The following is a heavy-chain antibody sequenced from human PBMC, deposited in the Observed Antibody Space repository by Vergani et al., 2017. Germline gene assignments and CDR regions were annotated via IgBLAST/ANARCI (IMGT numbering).Heavy chain of an antibody. V-gene: IGHV5-51*01. D-gene: IGHD3-22*01. J-gene: IGHJ4*02. CDR3: ARLYGRDSSGSKYFDY. CDR1: GYSFTNYW. Sequence: EVQLVQSGAEVKKPGESLKISCQISGYSFTNYWIGWVRQMPGKGLEWMGIIHPADSDTRYSPSFQGQVTISVDKSNSTAYLQRRSLRASDSAMYYCARLYGRDSSGSKYFDYWGQGTLVTVSS. CDR2: IHPADSDT.